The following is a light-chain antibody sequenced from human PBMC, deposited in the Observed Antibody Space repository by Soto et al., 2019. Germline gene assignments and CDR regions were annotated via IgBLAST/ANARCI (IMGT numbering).Light chain of an antibody. Sequence: QSALTQPRSMSGSPGQSVTISCTGTGSDVAAYNYVSWYQHHPGKAPKLMIYDVTKRPSGVPDRFSGSRSGNTASLTISGLQAEDEADYYCCSYAGSYTVVFGTETKLTVL. CDR1: GSDVAAYNY. J-gene: IGLJ1*01. CDR2: DVT. V-gene: IGLV2-11*01. CDR3: CSYAGSYTVV.